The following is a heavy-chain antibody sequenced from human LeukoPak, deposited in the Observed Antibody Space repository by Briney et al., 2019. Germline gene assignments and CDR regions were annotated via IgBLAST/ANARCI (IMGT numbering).Heavy chain of an antibody. CDR2: ISSSSSYI. Sequence: GGSLRLSCAASGFTFSSYSMNWVRQAPGKGLEWVSSISSSSSYIYYADSVKGRFTIPRDNAKNSLYLQMNSLRAEDTAVYYCARDWPNIVVVPAAVHFDYWGQGTLVTVSS. CDR3: ARDWPNIVVVPAAVHFDY. V-gene: IGHV3-21*01. CDR1: GFTFSSYS. D-gene: IGHD2-2*01. J-gene: IGHJ4*02.